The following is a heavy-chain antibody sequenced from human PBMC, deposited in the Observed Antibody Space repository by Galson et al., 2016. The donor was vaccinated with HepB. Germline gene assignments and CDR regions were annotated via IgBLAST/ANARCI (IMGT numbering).Heavy chain of an antibody. CDR2: ISSSGGST. J-gene: IGHJ6*02. CDR1: GFTFSSYA. D-gene: IGHD2-15*01. CDR3: AKVLGAGYCGGSSCAMDV. Sequence: SLRLSCAASGFTFSSYAMSWVRQAPGKGPEWVSTISSSGGSTYFADSVKGRFTISRDNSKNTLYLQMNSLRAEDTAVHYCAKVLGAGYCGGSSCAMDVWGQGTTVTVSS. V-gene: IGHV3-23*01.